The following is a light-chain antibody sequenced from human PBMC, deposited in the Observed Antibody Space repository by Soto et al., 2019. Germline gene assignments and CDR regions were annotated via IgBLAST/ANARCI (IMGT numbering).Light chain of an antibody. J-gene: IGKJ1*01. V-gene: IGKV3-20*01. CDR2: GAS. CDR1: QSASSTY. CDR3: QQSGT. Sequence: EIVLTQSPGTLSLSPEERATLSCRASQSASSTYLAWYQQKPGQAPRLLIYGASSRATGIPDRFSGSGSGTDFTLTIRRLEAEDFAVYYCQQSGTFGQGTKVEI.